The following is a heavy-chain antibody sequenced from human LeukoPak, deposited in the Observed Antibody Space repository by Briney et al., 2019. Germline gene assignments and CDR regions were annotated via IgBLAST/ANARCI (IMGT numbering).Heavy chain of an antibody. Sequence: TSETLSLTCTVSGGSISSSSYYWGWIRQPPGKGLEWIGSIYYSGSTYYNPSLKSRVTISVDTSKNQFSLKLSSVTAADTAVYYCAAGTPALDPWGQGTLVTVSS. D-gene: IGHD6-13*01. CDR2: IYYSGST. J-gene: IGHJ5*02. CDR1: GGSISSSSYY. CDR3: AAGTPALDP. V-gene: IGHV4-39*07.